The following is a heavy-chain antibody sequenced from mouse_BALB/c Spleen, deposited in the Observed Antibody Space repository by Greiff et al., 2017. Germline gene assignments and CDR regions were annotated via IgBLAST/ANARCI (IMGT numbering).Heavy chain of an antibody. CDR1: GYSITSGYY. V-gene: IGHV3-6*02. CDR3: ARGLRSWFAY. Sequence: EVKLLESGPGLVKPSQSLSLTCSVTGYSITSGYYWNWIRQFPGNKLEWMGYISYDGSNNYNPSLKNRISITRDTSKNQFFLKLNSVTTEDTATYYCARGLRSWFAYGGQGTLVTVSA. D-gene: IGHD2-4*01. J-gene: IGHJ3*01. CDR2: ISYDGSN.